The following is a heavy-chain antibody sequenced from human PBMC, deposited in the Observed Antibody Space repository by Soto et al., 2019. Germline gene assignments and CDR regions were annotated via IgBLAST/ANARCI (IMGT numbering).Heavy chain of an antibody. D-gene: IGHD2-8*02. V-gene: IGHV1-2*02. J-gene: IGHJ4*02. CDR2: INPNSGGT. Sequence: QVQLVQSGAEVKKPGASVKVSCKASGYTFTGYYMHWVRQAPGQGLAWMGWINPNSGGTNYAQKFQGRDTMTRDTSIRTAYMELSRLRSDDTAVYYCARVRSSGGDCFDYWGQGTLVTVSS. CDR3: ARVRSSGGDCFDY. CDR1: GYTFTGYY.